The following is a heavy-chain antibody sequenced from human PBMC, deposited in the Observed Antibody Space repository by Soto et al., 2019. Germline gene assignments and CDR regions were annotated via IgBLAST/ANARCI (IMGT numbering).Heavy chain of an antibody. Sequence: VQLVQSRTEVKNPGASVKVSCQAAAYTFDNFGIHWVRQAPGQGLEWIGWISAYSGDTNYAQRLQGRVTMTTDTSTNTAYMELSGLTSDDTAAYFCARDGFGSYLDYWGQGTLVTVSS. CDR3: ARDGFGSYLDY. D-gene: IGHD3-10*01. CDR1: AYTFDNFG. CDR2: ISAYSGDT. V-gene: IGHV1-18*01. J-gene: IGHJ4*02.